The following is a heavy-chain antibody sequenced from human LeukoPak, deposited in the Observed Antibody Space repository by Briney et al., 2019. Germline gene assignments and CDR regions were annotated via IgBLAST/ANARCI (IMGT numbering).Heavy chain of an antibody. CDR1: GGSISSYY. J-gene: IGHJ6*02. D-gene: IGHD3-10*01. CDR3: ARGPYGSGEVYYYGMDV. V-gene: IGHV4-59*01. Sequence: SETLSLTCTVSGGSISSYYWSWIRQPPGKGLEWIGYIYYSGSTNYNPSLKSRVTISVDTSKNQFSLKLSSVTAADTAVYYCARGPYGSGEVYYYGMDVWGQGTTVTVSS. CDR2: IYYSGST.